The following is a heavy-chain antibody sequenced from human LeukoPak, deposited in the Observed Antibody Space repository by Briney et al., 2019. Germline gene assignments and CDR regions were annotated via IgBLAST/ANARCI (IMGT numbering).Heavy chain of an antibody. Sequence: PSETLSLTCTVSGGSISRSSYYWGWIRQPPGKGLEWIGSIYYSGSTYYNASLKSRVTISVDTSKNQFSLKLSSVTAADSAVYYCAGGIGARPKTFDYWGQGTLVTVSS. CDR1: GGSISRSSYY. J-gene: IGHJ4*02. CDR2: IYYSGST. D-gene: IGHD6-6*01. V-gene: IGHV4-39*07. CDR3: AGGIGARPKTFDY.